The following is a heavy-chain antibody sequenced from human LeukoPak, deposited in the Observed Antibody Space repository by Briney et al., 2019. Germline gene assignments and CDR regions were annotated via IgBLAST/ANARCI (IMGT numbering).Heavy chain of an antibody. J-gene: IGHJ4*02. CDR2: IWDDGSNK. CDR3: AKSQDGGRLFHFDY. V-gene: IGHV3-33*06. D-gene: IGHD1-26*01. CDR1: KFTFSSYG. Sequence: PGGSLRLSCAASKFTFSSYGMHWVRQAPGKGLEWVAVIWDDGSNKYYADSVKGRFTISRDNSKNTLYLQMNSLRAEDTAVYFCAKSQDGGRLFHFDYWGQGTLVTVSS.